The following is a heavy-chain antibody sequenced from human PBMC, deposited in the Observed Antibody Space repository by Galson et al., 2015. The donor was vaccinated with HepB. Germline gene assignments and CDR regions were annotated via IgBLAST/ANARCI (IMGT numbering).Heavy chain of an antibody. CDR1: GFSFNNYV. D-gene: IGHD6-25*01. CDR2: VTGGGDYS. V-gene: IGHV3-23*01. Sequence: SLRLSCAASGFSFNNYVMSWVRQTPGKGLEWVSAVTGGGDYSYYADSVKGRFTISRDKSKNTLYLEMNSLRDADTAIYYCVKSKWQRLAEYDYWGQGTLVTVSP. CDR3: VKSKWQRLAEYDY. J-gene: IGHJ4*02.